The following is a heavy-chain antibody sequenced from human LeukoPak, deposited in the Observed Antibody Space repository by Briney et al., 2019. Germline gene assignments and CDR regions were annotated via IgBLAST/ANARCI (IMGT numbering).Heavy chain of an antibody. V-gene: IGHV1-46*01. CDR1: GYTLTFYH. Sequence: ASVKVSCKASGYTLTFYHMHWARQAPGQGLEWMGIINPSGGSTSYAQKFQGRLTMTRDTSPSTVYMELSSLRSEDTAVYYRARGERSGSFDYWGQGTLVTVSS. J-gene: IGHJ4*02. CDR2: INPSGGST. D-gene: IGHD1-26*01. CDR3: ARGERSGSFDY.